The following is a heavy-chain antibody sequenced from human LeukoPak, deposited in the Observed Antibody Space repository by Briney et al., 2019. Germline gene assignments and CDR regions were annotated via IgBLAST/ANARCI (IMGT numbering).Heavy chain of an antibody. CDR3: ARGLSAAGLFYYYYYMDV. Sequence: PGGSLRLSCAASGFTFSSYWMSWVRQAPGKGLEWVANIKQDGSEKYYVDSVKGRFTISRDNAKNSLYLQMNSLRAEDTAVYYCARGLSAAGLFYYYYYMDVWGKGTTVTISS. CDR2: IKQDGSEK. V-gene: IGHV3-7*01. D-gene: IGHD6-13*01. CDR1: GFTFSSYW. J-gene: IGHJ6*03.